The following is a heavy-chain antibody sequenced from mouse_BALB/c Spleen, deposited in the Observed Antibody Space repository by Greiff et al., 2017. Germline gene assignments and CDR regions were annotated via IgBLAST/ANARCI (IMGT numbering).Heavy chain of an antibody. CDR2: INPSTGYT. V-gene: IGHV1-7*01. CDR3: ARGGYYCSKGTEYFDV. J-gene: IGHJ1*01. D-gene: IGHD1-1*01. CDR1: GYTFTSYW. Sequence: VQLQQSGAELAKPGASVKMSCKASGYTFTSYWMHWVKQRPGQGLEWIGYINPSTGYTEYNQKFKDKATLTADKSSSTAYMQLGSLTSEDSAVYYCARGGYYCSKGTEYFDVWGAGTTVTVSS.